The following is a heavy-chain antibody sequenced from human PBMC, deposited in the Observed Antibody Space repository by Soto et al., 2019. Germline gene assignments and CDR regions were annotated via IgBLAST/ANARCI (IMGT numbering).Heavy chain of an antibody. Sequence: WGSLRLSCAASGFTFSSYGMHWVRQAPGKGLEWVAVIWYDGSNKYYADSVKGRFTISRDNSKNTLYLQMNSLRAEDTAVYYCARGRSIAAAGFYFDYWGQGTLVTVSS. CDR2: IWYDGSNK. V-gene: IGHV3-33*01. J-gene: IGHJ4*02. D-gene: IGHD6-13*01. CDR1: GFTFSSYG. CDR3: ARGRSIAAAGFYFDY.